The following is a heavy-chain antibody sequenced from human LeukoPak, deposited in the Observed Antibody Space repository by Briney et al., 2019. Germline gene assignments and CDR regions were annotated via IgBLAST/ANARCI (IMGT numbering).Heavy chain of an antibody. D-gene: IGHD1-1*01. V-gene: IGHV3-7*04. J-gene: IGHJ4*02. CDR1: GFTFSSFW. CDR3: SRVTTNGYFEY. Sequence: GGSLRLSCAASGFTFSSFWMGWVRQAPGKGLEWVASIKFDESEKHHVDSVEGRFTISRDNAKSSLYLQMNSLGAEDTAVYFCSRVTTNGYFEYWGQGTLVTVSS. CDR2: IKFDESEK.